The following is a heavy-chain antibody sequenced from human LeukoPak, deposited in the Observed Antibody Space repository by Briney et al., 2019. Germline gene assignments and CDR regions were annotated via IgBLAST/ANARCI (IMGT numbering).Heavy chain of an antibody. D-gene: IGHD2-15*01. CDR3: ARERLENCNDGSCPDALDI. Sequence: GGSLRLSCAASGFIFSSYLMHWVRQAPGKGLEWVALIGFDVSKIYYADSVKGRFTISRDNSKNTLYLQMNSLRDEDTAVYFCARERLENCNDGSCPDALDIWGQGTMVTISS. V-gene: IGHV3-33*01. CDR2: IGFDVSKI. CDR1: GFIFSSYL. J-gene: IGHJ3*02.